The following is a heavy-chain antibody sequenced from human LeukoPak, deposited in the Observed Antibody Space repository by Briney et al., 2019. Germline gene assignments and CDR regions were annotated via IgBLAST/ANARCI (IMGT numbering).Heavy chain of an antibody. D-gene: IGHD2-15*01. V-gene: IGHV3-30-3*01. J-gene: IGHJ4*02. CDR1: GFTFSSYA. CDR2: ISYDGSNK. CDR3: ARGCSGGSCPFDY. Sequence: GGPLRLSCAASGFTFSSYAMHWVRQAPGKGLEWVAVISYDGSNKYYADSVKGRFTISRDNSKNTLYLQMNSLRAEDTAVYYCARGCSGGSCPFDYWGQGTLVTVSS.